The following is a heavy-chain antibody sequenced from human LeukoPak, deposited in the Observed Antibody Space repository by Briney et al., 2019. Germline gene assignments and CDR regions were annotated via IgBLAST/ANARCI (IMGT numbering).Heavy chain of an antibody. CDR3: ATWGVAARLAGY. J-gene: IGHJ4*02. D-gene: IGHD6-6*01. CDR2: ISSSSSYI. Sequence: GGSQRLSCAASGFPFSSYSMNWVRQAPGKGLEWVSSISSSSSYIYYADSVKGRFTISRENAKNSLYLQMNSRRAEDTAVYYCATWGVAARLAGYWGQGTLVTVSS. CDR1: GFPFSSYS. V-gene: IGHV3-21*01.